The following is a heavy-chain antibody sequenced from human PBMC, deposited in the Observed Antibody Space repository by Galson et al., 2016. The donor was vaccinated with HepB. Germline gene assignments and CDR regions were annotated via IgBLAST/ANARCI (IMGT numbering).Heavy chain of an antibody. CDR3: AKDTTKGWGSEDY. V-gene: IGHV3-9*01. Sequence: SLRLSCAASGFTFDDHAMHWVRQAPGKGLEWVSGISWNSGGRDYADSVKGRFTISRDNAKNSLYLHMNSLRVEDTAMYFCAKDTTKGWGSEDYWGQGTLVTVSS. J-gene: IGHJ4*02. CDR1: GFTFDDHA. D-gene: IGHD3-16*01. CDR2: ISWNSGGR.